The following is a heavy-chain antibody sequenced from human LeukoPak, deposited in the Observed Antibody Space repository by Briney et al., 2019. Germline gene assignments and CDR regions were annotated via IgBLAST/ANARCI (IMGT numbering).Heavy chain of an antibody. J-gene: IGHJ4*02. CDR2: IYYSGST. CDR3: ASSIAARRVLYFDY. D-gene: IGHD6-6*01. V-gene: IGHV4-39*07. CDR1: GGSISSSSYY. Sequence: SETLSLTCTVSGGSISSSSYYWGWIRQPPGKGLEWIGSIYYSGSTYYNPSLKSRVTISVDTSKNQFSLKLSSVTAADTAVYYCASSIAARRVLYFDYWGQGTLVTVSS.